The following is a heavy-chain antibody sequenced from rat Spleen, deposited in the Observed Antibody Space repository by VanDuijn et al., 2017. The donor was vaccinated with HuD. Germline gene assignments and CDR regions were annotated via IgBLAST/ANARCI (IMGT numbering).Heavy chain of an antibody. D-gene: IGHD1-12*01. J-gene: IGHJ1*01. CDR3: ARCVFYYDAQRYFDF. Sequence: EVQLQESGPGLVKPSQSLSLTCSVTGYSITSNYWGWIRKFPGNKMEWMGYISYSGSTSYNPSLKSRISITRDTSKNQFFLQLNSVTTEDTATYYCARCVFYYDAQRYFDFWGPGTMVTVSS. V-gene: IGHV3-1*01. CDR2: ISYSGST. CDR1: GYSITSNY.